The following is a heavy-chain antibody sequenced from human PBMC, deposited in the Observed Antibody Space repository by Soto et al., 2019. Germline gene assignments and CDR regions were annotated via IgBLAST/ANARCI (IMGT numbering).Heavy chain of an antibody. V-gene: IGHV6-1*01. Sequence: SQTLSLTCAISGDSVSSDTAVWIWIRQSPSRGLEWLGRTYYRSKWNNDYALSVKSRITISPDTSQNQFSLDLDSVTPEDTAVYYCARFSGGSYNTYYFYYGMDVWGQGTTVTVSS. D-gene: IGHD2-15*01. CDR2: TYYRSKWNN. CDR1: GDSVSSDTAV. CDR3: ARFSGGSYNTYYFYYGMDV. J-gene: IGHJ6*02.